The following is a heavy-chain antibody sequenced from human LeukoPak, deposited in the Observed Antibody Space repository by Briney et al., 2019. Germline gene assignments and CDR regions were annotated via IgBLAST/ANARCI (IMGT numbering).Heavy chain of an antibody. Sequence: SETLSLTCAVYGESFSGYYWSWIRQPPGKGLEWIGEINHSGSTNYNPSLKSRVTISVDTSKNQFSLTLSSETAADTAVYYCARRLNARYYYGSGSYASGRYYFDYWGQGTLVTVSS. CDR3: ARRLNARYYYGSGSYASGRYYFDY. CDR1: GESFSGYY. D-gene: IGHD3-10*01. J-gene: IGHJ4*02. CDR2: INHSGST. V-gene: IGHV4-34*01.